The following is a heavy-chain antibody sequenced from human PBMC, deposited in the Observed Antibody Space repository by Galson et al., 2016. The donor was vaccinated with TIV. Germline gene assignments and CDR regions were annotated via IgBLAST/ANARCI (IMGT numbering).Heavy chain of an antibody. Sequence: SLRLSCAPSGFIFSDYSVHWVRQAPGKGLEWVSSISSSGLYIYYADSLKGRFTISRDNIESLLFLQMNALTAEDTATYYCARGSAVGPSSVIDYWGQGTLVIVSA. CDR2: ISSSGLYI. D-gene: IGHD1-26*01. CDR3: ARGSAVGPSSVIDY. J-gene: IGHJ4*02. CDR1: GFIFSDYS. V-gene: IGHV3-21*06.